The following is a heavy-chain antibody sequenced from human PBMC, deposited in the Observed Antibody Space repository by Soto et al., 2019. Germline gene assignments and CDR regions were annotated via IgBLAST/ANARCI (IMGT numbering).Heavy chain of an antibody. CDR2: ISGSGGST. V-gene: IGHV3-23*01. Sequence: PGGSLRLSCAASGFTFSSYAMSWVRQAPGKGLEWVAAISGSGGSTYYADSVKGRFTISRDNSKNTLYLQMNSLRAEDTAVYYCARDPHSSGPTYHYNWFDPWGRGTLVTVSS. D-gene: IGHD6-19*01. CDR3: ARDPHSSGPTYHYNWFDP. CDR1: GFTFSSYA. J-gene: IGHJ5*02.